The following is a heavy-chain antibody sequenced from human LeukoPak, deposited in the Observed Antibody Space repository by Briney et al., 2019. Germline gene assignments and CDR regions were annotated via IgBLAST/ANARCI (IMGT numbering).Heavy chain of an antibody. CDR2: INHSGST. J-gene: IGHJ6*02. CDR3: ARHLAVAGRSFYYYGRR. V-gene: IGHV4-34*01. D-gene: IGHD6-19*01. Sequence: SETLSLTCAVYGGSFSGYYWSWIRQPPGKGLEWIGEINHSGSTNYNPSLKSRVTISVDTSKNQFSLKLTSVTAADTAVHYCARHLAVAGRSFYYYGRRLGPRDHGHRLL. CDR1: GGSFSGYY.